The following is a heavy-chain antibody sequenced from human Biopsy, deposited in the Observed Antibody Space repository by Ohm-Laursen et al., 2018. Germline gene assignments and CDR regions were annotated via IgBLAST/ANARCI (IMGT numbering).Heavy chain of an antibody. J-gene: IGHJ5*02. V-gene: IGHV4-31*01. CDR3: ARGDYFDSNGYFWFDP. CDR1: GGSISSGGSY. CDR2: IFNSANT. Sequence: SQTLSLTCTVSGGSISSGGSYWSWIRQRPGKGLEWIGYIFNSANTYYNPSLKNLIIISGDTSKNQFSLKLNSVTAADTAVYYCARGDYFDSNGYFWFDPWGQGTLVTVSS. D-gene: IGHD3-22*01.